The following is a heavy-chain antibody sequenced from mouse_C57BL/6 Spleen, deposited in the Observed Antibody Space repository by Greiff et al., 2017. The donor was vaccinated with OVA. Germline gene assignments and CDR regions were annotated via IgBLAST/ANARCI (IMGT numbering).Heavy chain of an antibody. J-gene: IGHJ2*01. CDR2: IHPNSGST. CDR3: ARGALRYGSSYDY. D-gene: IGHD1-1*01. CDR1: GYTFTSYW. V-gene: IGHV1-64*01. Sequence: QVQLQQPGAELVKPGASVKLSCKASGYTFTSYWMHWVKQRPGQGLEWIGMIHPNSGSTNYNEKFKSKATLTVDKSSSTAYMQLSSLTSEDSAVYYCARGALRYGSSYDYWGQGTTLTVSS.